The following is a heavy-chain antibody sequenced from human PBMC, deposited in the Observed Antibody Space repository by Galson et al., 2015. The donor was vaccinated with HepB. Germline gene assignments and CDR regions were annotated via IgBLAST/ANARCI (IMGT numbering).Heavy chain of an antibody. J-gene: IGHJ4*02. CDR2: INHSGST. Sequence: ETLSLTCAVYGGSFRGYYWSWIRQPPGKGLEWIGEINHSGSTNYNPSLKSRVTISVDTSKNQFSLKLSSVTAADTAVYYCARGPESWYDFYFDYWGQGTLVTVSS. CDR3: ARGPESWYDFYFDY. CDR1: GGSFRGYY. V-gene: IGHV4-34*01. D-gene: IGHD6-13*01.